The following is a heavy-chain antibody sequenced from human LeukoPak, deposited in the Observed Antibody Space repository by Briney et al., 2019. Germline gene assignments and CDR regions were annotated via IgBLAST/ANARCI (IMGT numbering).Heavy chain of an antibody. CDR2: IWYDGSNK. J-gene: IGHJ3*02. V-gene: IGHV3-33*01. D-gene: IGHD3-22*01. CDR1: GFAFSRYG. CDR3: ARRSYYDSSGYYPDAFDI. Sequence: GGSLRLSCAASGFAFSRYGMHWVRQAPGKGLEWVALIWYDGSNKYYADSVKGRFTISRDNSKNTLYLQMNSLRAEDTAVYYCARRSYYDSSGYYPDAFDIWGQGTMVTVSS.